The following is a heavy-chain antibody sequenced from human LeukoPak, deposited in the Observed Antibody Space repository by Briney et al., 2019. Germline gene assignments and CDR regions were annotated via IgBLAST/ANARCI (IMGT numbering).Heavy chain of an antibody. D-gene: IGHD1-26*01. Sequence: PGRSLRLSCAASGLTVSSNYMSWVRQAPGKGLEWVSVIYSGGSTEYTDSVKGRFTISRDNSKNMVYFQMNSLRAEDTAVYYCARGDSGSWNYKRGFDYWGQGTLVTVSS. CDR2: IYSGGST. J-gene: IGHJ4*02. CDR1: GLTVSSNY. V-gene: IGHV3-53*01. CDR3: ARGDSGSWNYKRGFDY.